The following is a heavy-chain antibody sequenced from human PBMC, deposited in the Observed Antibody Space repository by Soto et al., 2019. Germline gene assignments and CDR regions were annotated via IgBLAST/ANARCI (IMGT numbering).Heavy chain of an antibody. CDR2: LNPGGSAK. D-gene: IGHD3-3*01. CDR1: GFTFSSYW. V-gene: IGHV3-7*01. Sequence: RGSLRLSCAASGFTFSSYWMSWVRQAPGKGLEWVASLNPGGSAKYYVDSVKGRFTISRDNAKNSLYLQMNSLRAEDTAVYYCADADSYWGQGTLVTVSS. CDR3: ADADSY. J-gene: IGHJ4*02.